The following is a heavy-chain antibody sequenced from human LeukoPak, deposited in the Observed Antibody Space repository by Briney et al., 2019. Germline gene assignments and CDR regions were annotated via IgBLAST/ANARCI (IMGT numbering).Heavy chain of an antibody. Sequence: ASVKVSCKASGYTFTGYYMHWVRQAPGQGLEWMGWINPNSGGTNYAQRFQGRVTMTRDTSISTAYMELSRLRSDDTAVYYRARADIVVVVAPNWFDPWGQGTLVTVSS. D-gene: IGHD2-15*01. V-gene: IGHV1-2*02. CDR3: ARADIVVVVAPNWFDP. CDR1: GYTFTGYY. J-gene: IGHJ5*02. CDR2: INPNSGGT.